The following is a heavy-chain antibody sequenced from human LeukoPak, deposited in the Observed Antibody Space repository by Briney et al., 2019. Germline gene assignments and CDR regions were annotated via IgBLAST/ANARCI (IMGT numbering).Heavy chain of an antibody. V-gene: IGHV3-21*01. J-gene: IGHJ4*02. Sequence: GGSLRLSCTGSPLTFTSYSLNWVRQAPGKGLEWVASITTSSRYIYYADSVKGRFTISRDNAQNSLYLQMNSLRVDDTAVYFCARDYSPPHWSENSGYFDSWGQGTLVTVSS. D-gene: IGHD1-26*01. CDR3: ARDYSPPHWSENSGYFDS. CDR2: ITTSSRYI. CDR1: PLTFTSYS.